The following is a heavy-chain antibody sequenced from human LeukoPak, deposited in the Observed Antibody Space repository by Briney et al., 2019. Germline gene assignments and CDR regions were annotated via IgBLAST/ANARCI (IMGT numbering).Heavy chain of an antibody. J-gene: IGHJ4*02. Sequence: PGGSLRLSCAASGFTFSNYAMTWVRQAPGKGLEWVSGISGSGGRTYYAESVKGRFTISRDNSKNTLYLQMNSLRAEDTAVYYCAKDLSCTTATCSLDYWGQGTLVTVSS. CDR2: ISGSGGRT. CDR3: AKDLSCTTATCSLDY. V-gene: IGHV3-23*01. D-gene: IGHD2-2*01. CDR1: GFTFSNYA.